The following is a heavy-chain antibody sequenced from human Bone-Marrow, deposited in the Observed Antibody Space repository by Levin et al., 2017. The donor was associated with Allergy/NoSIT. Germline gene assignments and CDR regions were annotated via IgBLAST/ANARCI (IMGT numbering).Heavy chain of an antibody. V-gene: IGHV3-21*01. J-gene: IGHJ3*01. Sequence: PGGSLRLSCAASRFILSDYSMNWVRQAPGKGLEWVSSITSNSSYIYYADSVEGRFTISRDNAQNSLYLQMNSVRAEDTAIYYCARESNNEDYVGDAFDLWGQGTMVTVSS. CDR3: ARESNNEDYVGDAFDL. CDR2: ITSNSSYI. D-gene: IGHD4-17*01. CDR1: RFILSDYS.